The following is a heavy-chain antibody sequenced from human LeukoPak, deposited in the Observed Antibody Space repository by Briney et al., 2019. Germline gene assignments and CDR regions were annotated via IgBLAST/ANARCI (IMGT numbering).Heavy chain of an antibody. V-gene: IGHV4-39*01. J-gene: IGHJ4*02. CDR2: IYYSGST. CDR3: ARHPRKGFDY. CDR1: GGSISSSSYY. Sequence: PSETLSLTCTVSGGSISSSSYYWGWIRQPPGKGLEWIGSIYYSGSTYYNPSLKSRVTISVDTSKNQFSLKLSSVTAADTAVYYCARHPRKGFDYWGQGTLVTVSS.